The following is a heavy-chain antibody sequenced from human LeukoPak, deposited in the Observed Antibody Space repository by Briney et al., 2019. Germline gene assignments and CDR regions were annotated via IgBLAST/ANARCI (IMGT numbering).Heavy chain of an antibody. D-gene: IGHD3-16*01. CDR2: ISGSGGGT. Sequence: GGSLRLSCAASGFTFSSYAMSWVRQAPGKGLEWVSIISGSGGGTYYADSVKGRFTISRDNSKNTLYLEMNRLRAEDPDVYYCANGPPGGGFHCWGQGTLVTVSS. J-gene: IGHJ4*02. V-gene: IGHV3-23*01. CDR3: ANGPPGGGFHC. CDR1: GFTFSSYA.